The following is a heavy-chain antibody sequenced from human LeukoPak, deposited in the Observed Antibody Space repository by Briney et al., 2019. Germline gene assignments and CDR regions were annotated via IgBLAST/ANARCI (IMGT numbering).Heavy chain of an antibody. Sequence: CISSYNVNTNYAQKLHVRVTMTIDTSTSTAYMELRSLRSYDTAVYYCARDLAARPKTNDYWGQGTLVTVSS. J-gene: IGHJ4*02. D-gene: IGHD6-6*01. CDR3: ARDLAARPKTNDY. CDR2: ISSYNVNT. V-gene: IGHV1-18*01.